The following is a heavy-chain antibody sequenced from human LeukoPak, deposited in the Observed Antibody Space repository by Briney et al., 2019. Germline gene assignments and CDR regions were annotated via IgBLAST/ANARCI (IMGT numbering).Heavy chain of an antibody. V-gene: IGHV3-33*01. CDR1: GFTFSSYG. D-gene: IGHD3-22*01. J-gene: IGHJ4*02. CDR3: AREVVVIFSGVDY. Sequence: GRSLRLSCAASGFTFSSYGMLWVRQAPGKGLEWVAVIWYDGSNKYYADSVKGRFTISRDNSKNTLYLQMNRLRAEATAVYYCAREVVVIFSGVDYWGQGTLVTVSS. CDR2: IWYDGSNK.